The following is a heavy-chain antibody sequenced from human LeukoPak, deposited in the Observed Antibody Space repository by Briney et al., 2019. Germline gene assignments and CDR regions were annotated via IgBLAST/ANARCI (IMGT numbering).Heavy chain of an antibody. J-gene: IGHJ4*02. CDR2: VSYSGNT. CDR3: ARAGLSGQYYGNGVFFH. CDR1: GGYLNNYY. Sequence: PSETLSLTCTVSGGYLNNYYWNWIRQPPGKGLEWIGYVSYSGNTNYNPNTNYNPSLQSRITMSVDTSKNQFSLNLRAVTAADTAIYYYARAGLSGQYYGNGVFFHWGQRTLVTVSS. V-gene: IGHV4-59*01. D-gene: IGHD3-10*01.